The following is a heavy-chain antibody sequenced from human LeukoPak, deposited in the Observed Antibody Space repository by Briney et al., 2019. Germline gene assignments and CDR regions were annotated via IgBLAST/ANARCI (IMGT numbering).Heavy chain of an antibody. D-gene: IGHD1-26*01. CDR1: GFTVSSNY. CDR3: ARRWEDLEYFQH. CDR2: IYSGGST. V-gene: IGHV3-53*01. J-gene: IGHJ1*01. Sequence: PGGSLRLSCAASGFTVSSNYMSWVRQAPWKGLEWVSVIYSGGSTYYADSVKGRFTISRDNSKNTLYLQMNSLRAEDTAVYYCARRWEDLEYFQHWGQGTLVTVSS.